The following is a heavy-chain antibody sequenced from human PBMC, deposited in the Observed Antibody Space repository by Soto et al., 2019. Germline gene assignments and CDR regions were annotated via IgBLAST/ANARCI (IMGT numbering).Heavy chain of an antibody. J-gene: IGHJ4*02. Sequence: QVQLQESGPGLVKPSETLSLTCTVTGGSTSSYYWSWHRQPPGKGLEWIGYNSYSGSTDYNPSLKSRVTISVDTSKNQFSLKLSSATAADTAVYYCARHGGSYSFDYWGQGTLVTVSS. D-gene: IGHD1-26*01. CDR2: NSYSGST. CDR1: GGSTSSYY. CDR3: ARHGGSYSFDY. V-gene: IGHV4-59*08.